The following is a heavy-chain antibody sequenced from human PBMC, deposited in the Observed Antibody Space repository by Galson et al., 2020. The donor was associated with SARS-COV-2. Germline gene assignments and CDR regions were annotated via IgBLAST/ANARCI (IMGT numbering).Heavy chain of an antibody. CDR1: GYTFTGYY. D-gene: IGHD2-2*01. J-gene: IGHJ6*03. CDR2: INPNSGGT. Sequence: ASVKVSCKASGYTFTGYYMHWARQAPGHGLEWMGWINPNSGGTNYAQKLQDWVTMTRDTSISTAYMELGRLRSDDTAVYYCARESSSRDGDDDCYMDVWGKATRVTVSS. CDR3: ARESSSRDGDDDCYMDV. V-gene: IGHV1-2*04.